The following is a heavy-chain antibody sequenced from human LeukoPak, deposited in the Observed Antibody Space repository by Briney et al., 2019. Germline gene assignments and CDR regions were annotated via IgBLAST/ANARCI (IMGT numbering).Heavy chain of an antibody. D-gene: IGHD2-2*01. CDR2: IKQDGSEK. CDR1: GFSFDDYG. Sequence: GGSLRLSCAASGFSFDDYGMSWVRQAPGKGLEWVANIKQDGSEKYYVDSVKGRFTISRDNAKNSLYLQMNSLRAEDTAVYYCAREGYCSSTSCSDFDYWGQGTLVTVSS. V-gene: IGHV3-7*01. J-gene: IGHJ4*02. CDR3: AREGYCSSTSCSDFDY.